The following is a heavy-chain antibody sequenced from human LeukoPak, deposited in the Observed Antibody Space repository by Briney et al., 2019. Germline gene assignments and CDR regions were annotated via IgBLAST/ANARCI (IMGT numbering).Heavy chain of an antibody. CDR1: GGSISSYY. D-gene: IGHD2-2*01. V-gene: IGHV4-4*07. CDR3: AKDTHHEPWEYQLLPGFDI. J-gene: IGHJ3*02. CDR2: IYTSGST. Sequence: SETLSLTCTVSGGSISSYYWSWIRQPAGKGLEWIGRIYTSGSTNYNPSLKSRVTMSVDTSKNQFSLKLSPVTAADTAVYYCAKDTHHEPWEYQLLPGFDIWGQGTMVTVSS.